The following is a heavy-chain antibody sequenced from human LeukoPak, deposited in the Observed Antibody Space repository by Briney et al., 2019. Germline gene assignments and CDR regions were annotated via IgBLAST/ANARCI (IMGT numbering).Heavy chain of an antibody. CDR1: GGSIGTYY. J-gene: IGHJ4*02. V-gene: IGHV4-4*07. CDR2: IYASGST. Sequence: SETLSLTCTVSGGSIGTYYWNWIRQPAGKGLEWIGRIYASGSTNHNPSLDTRIAMSIDTSKNQFSLKLNSVTAADTAVYYCARDSGNERLGVYFDYWGQGTLVTVSS. CDR3: ARDSGNERLGVYFDY. D-gene: IGHD2-8*02.